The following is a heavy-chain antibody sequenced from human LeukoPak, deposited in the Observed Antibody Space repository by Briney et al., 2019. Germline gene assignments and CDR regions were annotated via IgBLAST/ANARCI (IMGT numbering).Heavy chain of an antibody. V-gene: IGHV3-48*03. CDR3: ASVSDPPGNV. Sequence: GGSLRLSCAASGFTFSSYEMNWVRQAPGQGLEWVSYISSSGSTIYYAESVKGRFTISRDNAKNSLYLQMNSLRAEDTAVYYCASVSDPPGNVWGKGTTVTVSS. J-gene: IGHJ6*04. CDR1: GFTFSSYE. D-gene: IGHD1-14*01. CDR2: ISSSGSTI.